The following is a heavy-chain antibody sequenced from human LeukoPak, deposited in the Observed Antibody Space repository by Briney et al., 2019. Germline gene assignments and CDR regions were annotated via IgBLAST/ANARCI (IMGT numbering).Heavy chain of an antibody. D-gene: IGHD3-3*01. J-gene: IGHJ6*03. V-gene: IGHV4-59*11. Sequence: SETLSLTCTVSGGSISSHYWSWIRQPPGKGLEWIWYIYYSGSTNYNPSLKSRVTISVDTSKNQFSLKLSSVTAADTAVYYCARGLYDFWSGYHYYYYYYMDVWGKGTTVTVSS. CDR3: ARGLYDFWSGYHYYYYYYMDV. CDR2: IYYSGST. CDR1: GGSISSHY.